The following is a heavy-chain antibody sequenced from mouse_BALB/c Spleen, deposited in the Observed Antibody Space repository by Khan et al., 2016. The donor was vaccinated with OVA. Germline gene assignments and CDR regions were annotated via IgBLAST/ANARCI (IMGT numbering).Heavy chain of an antibody. D-gene: IGHD2-13*01. Sequence: LVKTGASVKISCKASGYPFTSYYIHWVKQSNGKSLEWIGFISCYNGATNYNQKFKGKATITVDTSSRTAYMQFNSLTSEDSAVYYCARDGDYYAMDYWGQGTSVTVSS. CDR1: GYPFTSYY. J-gene: IGHJ4*01. CDR3: ARDGDYYAMDY. V-gene: IGHV1S34*01. CDR2: ISCYNGAT.